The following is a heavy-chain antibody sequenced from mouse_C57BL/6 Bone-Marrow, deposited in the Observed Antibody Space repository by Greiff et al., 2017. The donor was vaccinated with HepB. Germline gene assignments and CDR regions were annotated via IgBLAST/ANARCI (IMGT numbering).Heavy chain of an antibody. J-gene: IGHJ3*01. Sequence: EVQLQQSGPELVKPGASVKIPCKASGYTFTDYNMDWVKQSHGKSLEWIGDINPNNGGTIYNQKFKGKATLTVDKSSSTAYMERRSLTSEDTAVYYCARPGITTVVEGFADWGQGTLVTVSA. CDR3: ARPGITTVVEGFAD. CDR2: INPNNGGT. V-gene: IGHV1-18*01. CDR1: GYTFTDYN. D-gene: IGHD1-1*01.